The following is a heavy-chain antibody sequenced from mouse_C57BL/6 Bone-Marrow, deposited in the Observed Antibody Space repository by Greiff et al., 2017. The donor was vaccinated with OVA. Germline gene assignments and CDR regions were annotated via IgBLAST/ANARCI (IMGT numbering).Heavy chain of an antibody. J-gene: IGHJ2*01. CDR2: ISSGSSTI. CDR3: ARMALTGAYYFDY. Sequence: QLVESGGGLVKPGGSLKLSCAASGFTFSDYGMHWVRQAPEKGLEWVAYISSGSSTIYYADTVKGRFTISRDNAKNTLFLQMTSLRSEDTAMYYCARMALTGAYYFDYWGQGTTLTVSS. CDR1: GFTFSDYG. D-gene: IGHD4-1*01. V-gene: IGHV5-17*01.